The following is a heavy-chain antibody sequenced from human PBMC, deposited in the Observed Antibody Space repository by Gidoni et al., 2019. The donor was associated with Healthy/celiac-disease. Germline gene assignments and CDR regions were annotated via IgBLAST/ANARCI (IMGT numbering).Heavy chain of an antibody. V-gene: IGHV3-33*01. D-gene: IGHD2-2*01. CDR1: GFTFSSYG. CDR2: IWYDGSNK. CDR3: ARWAVVVPAARHYYGMDV. Sequence: QVQLVESGGGVVPPGRSLRLSCAASGFTFSSYGMHWVRQAPGKGLEWVAVIWYDGSNKYYADSVKGRFTISIDNSKNTLYLQMNSLRAEDTAVYYCARWAVVVPAARHYYGMDVWGQGTTVTVSS. J-gene: IGHJ6*02.